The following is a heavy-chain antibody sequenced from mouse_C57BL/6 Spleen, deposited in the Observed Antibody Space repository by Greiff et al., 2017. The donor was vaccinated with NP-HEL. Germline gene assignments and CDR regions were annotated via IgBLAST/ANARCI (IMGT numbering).Heavy chain of an antibody. CDR3: AREDYYGSSPFDY. J-gene: IGHJ2*01. CDR1: GFTFSDYG. Sequence: EVKLMEPGGGLVKPGASLKLSCAASGFTFSDYGMHWVRQAPEQGLEWVAYISSGSSTIYYADTVKGRFTISRDNAKNTLFLQMTSLRSEDTAMYYCAREDYYGSSPFDYWGQGTTLTVSS. D-gene: IGHD1-1*01. V-gene: IGHV5-17*01. CDR2: ISSGSSTI.